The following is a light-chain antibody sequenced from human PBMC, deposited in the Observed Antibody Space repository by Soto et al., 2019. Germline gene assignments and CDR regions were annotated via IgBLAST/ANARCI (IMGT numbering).Light chain of an antibody. Sequence: QSVLTQPPSVSAAPGQKVTISCSGSSFNIGNNYVSWFQHLPGTAPKLLIYENDNRPPGIPDRVSGSKSGTSATLGITGLQTGDEADYYCGAWDSSLSAGVFGGGTKLTVL. J-gene: IGLJ3*02. CDR1: SFNIGNNY. CDR2: END. V-gene: IGLV1-51*02. CDR3: GAWDSSLSAGV.